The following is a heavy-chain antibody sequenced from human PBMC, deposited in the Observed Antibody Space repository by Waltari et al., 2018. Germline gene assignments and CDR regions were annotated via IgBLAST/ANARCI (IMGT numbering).Heavy chain of an antibody. D-gene: IGHD5-12*01. Sequence: QVQLVQSGAEVKKPGSSVKVSCKASGGTFRSYAISWVRQAPGQGLEWMGGIIPIFGTANYAQKFQGRVTITADESTSTAYMELSSLRSEDTAVYYCARGGYDYDSEDYYYMDVWGKGTTVTVSS. V-gene: IGHV1-69*12. CDR3: ARGGYDYDSEDYYYMDV. CDR2: IIPIFGTA. CDR1: GGTFRSYA. J-gene: IGHJ6*03.